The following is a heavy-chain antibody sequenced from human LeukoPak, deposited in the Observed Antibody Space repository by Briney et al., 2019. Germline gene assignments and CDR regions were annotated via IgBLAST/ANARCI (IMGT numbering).Heavy chain of an antibody. J-gene: IGHJ4*02. Sequence: GASVKVSCKASGYTFTSYYMHWVRQAPGQGLEWMGIINPSGGSTSYAQKFQGRVTMTRDTSTSTVYMELSSLRSEDTAVYYCARRDKYCSGGSCYIFDYWGQGTLVTVSS. V-gene: IGHV1-46*01. D-gene: IGHD2-15*01. CDR2: INPSGGST. CDR1: GYTFTSYY. CDR3: ARRDKYCSGGSCYIFDY.